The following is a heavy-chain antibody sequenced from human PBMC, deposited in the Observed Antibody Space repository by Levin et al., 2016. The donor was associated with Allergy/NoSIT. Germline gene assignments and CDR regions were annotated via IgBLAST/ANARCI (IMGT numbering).Heavy chain of an antibody. CDR3: ARDPWGSGPDY. V-gene: IGHV3-21*01. Sequence: WIRQPPGKGLEWVSSISSSSSYIYYADSVKGRFTISRDTSKNTVYLQMSSLRAEDTAVYYCARDPWGSGPDYWGQGTLVTVSS. CDR2: ISSSSSYI. J-gene: IGHJ4*02. D-gene: IGHD3-10*01.